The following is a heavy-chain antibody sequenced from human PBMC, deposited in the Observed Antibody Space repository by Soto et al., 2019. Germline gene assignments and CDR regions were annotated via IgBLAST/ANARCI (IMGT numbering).Heavy chain of an antibody. D-gene: IGHD6-19*01. V-gene: IGHV1-18*04. J-gene: IGHJ4*02. CDR1: GYTFTSYG. Sequence: QVQLVQSGAEVKKPGASVKVSCKASGYTFTSYGISWVRQAPGQGLEWMGWISAYNGNTNYAQKLQGRVTMTTDTPTSTAYMELSSLRSDDTAVYYFARDRAYVVIAVAACKPIDYWGQGTLVTVSS. CDR3: ARDRAYVVIAVAACKPIDY. CDR2: ISAYNGNT.